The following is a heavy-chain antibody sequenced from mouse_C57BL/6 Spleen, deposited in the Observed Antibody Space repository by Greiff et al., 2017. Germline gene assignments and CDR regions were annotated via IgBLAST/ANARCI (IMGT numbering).Heavy chain of an antibody. J-gene: IGHJ3*01. CDR3: ASLYEYDSSWFAY. D-gene: IGHD2-4*01. V-gene: IGHV5-6*02. CDR1: GFTFSSYG. Sequence: DVKLVESGGDLVKPGGSLKLSCAASGFTFSSYGMSWVRQTPDKRLEWVATISSGGSYTYYPDSVKGRFTISRDNAKNTLYLQMSSLKSEDTALYFCASLYEYDSSWFAYWGQGTLVTVSA. CDR2: ISSGGSYT.